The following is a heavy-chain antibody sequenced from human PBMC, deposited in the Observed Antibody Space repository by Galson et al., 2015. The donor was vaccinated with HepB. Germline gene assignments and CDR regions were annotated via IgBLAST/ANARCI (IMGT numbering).Heavy chain of an antibody. V-gene: IGHV1-69*13. CDR1: GGTFSSYA. D-gene: IGHD6-13*01. J-gene: IGHJ4*02. CDR2: IIPIFGTA. Sequence: SVKVSCKASGGTFSSYAISWVRQAPGQGLEWMGGIIPIFGTANYAQKFQGRVTITADESTSTAYMELSSLRSEDTAVYYCARERDWAAAAGTGYFDYWGQGTLVTVSS. CDR3: ARERDWAAAAGTGYFDY.